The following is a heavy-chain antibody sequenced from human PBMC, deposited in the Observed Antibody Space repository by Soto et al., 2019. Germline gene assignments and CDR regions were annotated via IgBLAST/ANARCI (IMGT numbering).Heavy chain of an antibody. D-gene: IGHD3-10*01. CDR1: GFTFSSYW. CDR3: ARGAYNRLWFGAGDYYYGMDV. V-gene: IGHV3-7*03. J-gene: IGHJ6*02. Sequence: GGSLRLSTETSGFTFSSYWMCWVRQAPGKGLEWVANIKQDGSEKYYVDSVKGRFTISRDNAKNSRYLQMNSLRAEDTAVYYCARGAYNRLWFGAGDYYYGMDVWGQGTTVTVSS. CDR2: IKQDGSEK.